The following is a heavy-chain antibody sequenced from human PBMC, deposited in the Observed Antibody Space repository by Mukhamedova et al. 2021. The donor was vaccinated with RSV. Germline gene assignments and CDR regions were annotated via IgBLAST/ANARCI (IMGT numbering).Heavy chain of an antibody. D-gene: IGHD5-18*01. Sequence: GKGLEWIGEIYHSGSTNYNPSLKSRVTISVDKSKNQFSLKLSSVTAADTAVYYCASIYLGYSYDPVEYYFDYWGQGTLVTVSS. CDR3: ASIYLGYSYDPVEYYFDY. J-gene: IGHJ4*02. V-gene: IGHV4-4*02. CDR2: IYHSGST.